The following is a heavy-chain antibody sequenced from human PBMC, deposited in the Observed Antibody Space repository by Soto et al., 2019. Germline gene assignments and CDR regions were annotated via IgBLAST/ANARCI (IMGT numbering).Heavy chain of an antibody. V-gene: IGHV4-30-4*01. J-gene: IGHJ4*02. CDR3: ARAGYDSSGLGY. D-gene: IGHD3-22*01. Sequence: PSETLSLTCTVSGGSISSGGYYWSWIRQPPGKGLEWIGYIYYSGSTYYNPSLKSRVTISVDTSKNQFSLKLSSVTAADTAVYYCARAGYDSSGLGYWGQGALVTVSS. CDR1: GGSISSGGYY. CDR2: IYYSGST.